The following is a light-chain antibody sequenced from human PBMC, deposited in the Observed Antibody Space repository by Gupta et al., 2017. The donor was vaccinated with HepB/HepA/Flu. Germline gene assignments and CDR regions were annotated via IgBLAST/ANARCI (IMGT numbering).Light chain of an antibody. J-gene: IGLJ2*01. CDR1: SSDVGGYNY. CDR2: DVS. Sequence: SALTQSAHASGSPGQSITIYCPGTSSDVGGYNYVSWYQQHPGKAPKLMIYDVSNRPSGVSNRFSGSKSGNTASLTISGLQAEDEADYYCSSYTSSSTLVFGGGTKLTVL. V-gene: IGLV2-14*01. CDR3: SSYTSSSTLV.